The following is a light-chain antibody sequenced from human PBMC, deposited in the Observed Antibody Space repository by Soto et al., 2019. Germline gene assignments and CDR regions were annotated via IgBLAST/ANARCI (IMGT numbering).Light chain of an antibody. CDR2: GAS. Sequence: TQTPANSTLSPVQRGTLALRSSQSVSTDLAWYQQRPGQAPRLLIFGASTRATGIHARFTGSGSGTEFILTISSLQSEDSAVYYFQQYNFWNPTKFGQGSKAEI. J-gene: IGKJ1*01. V-gene: IGKV3-15*01. CDR3: QQYNFWNPTK. CDR1: QSVSTD.